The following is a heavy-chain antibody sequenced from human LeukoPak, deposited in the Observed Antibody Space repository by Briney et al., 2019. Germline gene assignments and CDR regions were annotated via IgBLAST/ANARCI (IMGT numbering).Heavy chain of an antibody. D-gene: IGHD1-26*01. V-gene: IGHV2-5*02. J-gene: IGHJ4*02. CDR1: GFSVNTPGVG. CDR2: IYWDDTK. CDR3: TQRTQWDLSHFDS. Sequence: SGPRLLHPTPTLTLTCTFSGFSVNTPGVGVGCVRQHPGKALEWLRVIYWDDTKHYSPSLKSRLAVTKDTSGSQVVLSLTIVAAVDTATYYSTQRTQWDLSHFDSWGQGTLVTVSS.